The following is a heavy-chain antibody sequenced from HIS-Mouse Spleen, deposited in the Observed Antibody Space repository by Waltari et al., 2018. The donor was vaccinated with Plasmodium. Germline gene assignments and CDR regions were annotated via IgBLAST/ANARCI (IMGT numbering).Heavy chain of an antibody. J-gene: IGHJ4*02. CDR2: ISSSSSTI. CDR3: ARVVTIFGVVIDY. CDR1: GFTFSSYS. Sequence: EVQLVESGGGLVQPGGSLRLSCAASGFTFSSYSMNLIRLAPGKGVEWVAYISSSSSTIYYADSVKGRFTISRDNAKNSLYLQMNSLRDEDTAVYYCARVVTIFGVVIDYWGQGTLVTVSS. V-gene: IGHV3-48*02. D-gene: IGHD3-3*01.